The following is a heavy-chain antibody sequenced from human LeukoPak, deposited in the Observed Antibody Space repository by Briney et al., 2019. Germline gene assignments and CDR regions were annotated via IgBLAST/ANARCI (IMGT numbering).Heavy chain of an antibody. V-gene: IGHV3-74*01. CDR3: ARDHTVVNDYYFDY. D-gene: IGHD4-23*01. CDR1: GFTFSSYW. J-gene: IGHJ4*02. CDR2: INSDGSST. Sequence: GGSLRLSCAASGFTFSSYWMHWVRQAPGKGLGWVSRINSDGSSTSYADSVKGRFTISRDNAKNTLYLQMNSLRADDTAVYYCARDHTVVNDYYFDYWGQGTLVTVSS.